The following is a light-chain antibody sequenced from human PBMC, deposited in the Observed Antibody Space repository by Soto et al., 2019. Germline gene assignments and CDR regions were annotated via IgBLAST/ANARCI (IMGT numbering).Light chain of an antibody. CDR1: QSVSSSY. CDR3: QQYGSSPPWT. V-gene: IGKV3-20*01. CDR2: GAS. J-gene: IGKJ1*01. Sequence: EIVLTQSPGTLSLSPGERATLSCRASQSVSSSYLAWYQQKPGQAPRLLIYGASSRAPGIPDRFSGSGSGTAFTLTISRLEPEDFAVYYCQQYGSSPPWTFGQGTKVEIK.